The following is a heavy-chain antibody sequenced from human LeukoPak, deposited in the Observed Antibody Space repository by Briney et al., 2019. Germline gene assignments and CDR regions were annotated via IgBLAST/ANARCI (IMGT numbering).Heavy chain of an antibody. Sequence: SETLTLTCTVSGDSISSYYWNWIRKPPGKGLEWIGHIHFSGNTNYHPSLKSRVTISLDSANNQFSLRLISVTAADTAVYYCARRVQMSSASATSDTWLDPWGQGTLVSGSP. J-gene: IGHJ5*02. V-gene: IGHV4-59*01. CDR3: ARRVQMSSASATSDTWLDP. CDR2: IHFSGNT. D-gene: IGHD3-10*01. CDR1: GDSISSYY.